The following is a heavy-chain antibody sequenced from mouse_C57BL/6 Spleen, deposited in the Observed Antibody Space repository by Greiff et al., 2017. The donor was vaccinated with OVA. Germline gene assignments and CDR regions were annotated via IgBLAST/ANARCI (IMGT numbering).Heavy chain of an antibody. D-gene: IGHD1-1*01. CDR3: TREGYGSSKGYFDV. J-gene: IGHJ1*03. CDR2: IDPETGGT. CDR1: GYTFTDYE. Sequence: QVQLQQSGAELVRPGASVTLSCKASGYTFTDYEMHWVKQTPVHGLEWIGAIDPETGGTAYNQKFKGKAILTADKSSSTAYMELRSLTSEDSAVYYCTREGYGSSKGYFDVWGTGTTVTVSS. V-gene: IGHV1-15*01.